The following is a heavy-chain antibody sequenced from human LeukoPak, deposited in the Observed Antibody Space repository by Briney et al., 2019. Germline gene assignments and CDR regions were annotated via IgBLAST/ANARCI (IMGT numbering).Heavy chain of an antibody. CDR3: ARSDWFDP. Sequence: GGSLRLSCAASGFTFSNQWMHWVRQAPGKGLVWVSRSKADGSSTTYADSVKGRFTISRDNAKDTLYLQMNSLTAEDTAVYYCARSDWFDPWGQGTLVTVSS. CDR1: GFTFSNQW. J-gene: IGHJ5*02. V-gene: IGHV3-74*01. CDR2: SKADGSST.